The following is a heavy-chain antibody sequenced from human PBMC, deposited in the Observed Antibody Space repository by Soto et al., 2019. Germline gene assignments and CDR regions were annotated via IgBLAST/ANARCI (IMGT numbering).Heavy chain of an antibody. V-gene: IGHV4-39*01. J-gene: IGHJ5*02. Sequence: SETLSLTCTVSGGSISSSSYYWGWIRQPPGKGLEWIGSIYYSGSTYYNPSLKSRVTISVDTSKNQFSLKLSSVTAADTAVYYCAKYSREDTFDPWGQGTLVTVSS. CDR1: GGSISSSSYY. D-gene: IGHD6-6*01. CDR3: AKYSREDTFDP. CDR2: IYYSGST.